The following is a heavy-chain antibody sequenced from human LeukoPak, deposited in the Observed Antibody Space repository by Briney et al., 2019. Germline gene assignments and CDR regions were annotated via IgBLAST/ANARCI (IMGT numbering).Heavy chain of an antibody. CDR2: ISAYNGNT. CDR1: GYTFTSYG. D-gene: IGHD4-23*01. V-gene: IGHV1-18*01. CDR3: ARAATVVTPSYYFDY. J-gene: IGHJ4*02. Sequence: GASVKVSCKASGYTFTSYGISWVRQAPGQGLEWMGWISAYNGNTNYAQKLQGRVTMTTDTSTSTAYMELRSLRSDDTAVYYCARAATVVTPSYYFDYWGQGTLVTVSS.